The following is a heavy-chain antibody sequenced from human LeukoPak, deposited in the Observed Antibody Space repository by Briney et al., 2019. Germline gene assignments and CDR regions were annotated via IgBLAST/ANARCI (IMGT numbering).Heavy chain of an antibody. CDR2: ISASGGST. CDR1: GFTFSTYA. Sequence: GGSLRLSCAASGFTFSTYAMTWVRQAPGRGLEWVSGISASGGSTFYADSVKGRFAISRDNFTNTLYLQMNSLRAEDTAVYYCAKDITGTSYFYGLDVWGQGTTVTVSS. CDR3: AKDITGTSYFYGLDV. J-gene: IGHJ6*02. D-gene: IGHD1-20*01. V-gene: IGHV3-23*01.